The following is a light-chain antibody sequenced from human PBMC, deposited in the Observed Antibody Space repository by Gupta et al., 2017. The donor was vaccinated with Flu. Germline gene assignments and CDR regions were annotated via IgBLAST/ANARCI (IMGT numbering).Light chain of an antibody. J-gene: IGLJ3*02. CDR1: NIGSES. CDR2: DDT. V-gene: IGLV3-21*02. CDR3: QVWDRSSDHRV. Sequence: SFVLTQPPSVSVAPGQTATITCGGNNIGSESVHWYQQKPGQAPVMVLYDDTDRPSGIPERFSGSKSGNTATLTITRVEGGGEADFYCQVWDRSSDHRVFGGGTKLTVL.